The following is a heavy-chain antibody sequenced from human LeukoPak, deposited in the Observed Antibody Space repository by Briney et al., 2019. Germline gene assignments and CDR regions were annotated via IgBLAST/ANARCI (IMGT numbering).Heavy chain of an antibody. D-gene: IGHD3-16*01. CDR1: GYSISSGYY. V-gene: IGHV4-38-2*02. CDR2: IYHSGST. Sequence: SETLSLTCTVSGYSISSGYYWGWIPQPPGKGLEWIGSIYHSGSTYYNPSLKSRVTISVDTSKNQFSLKLNSVTAADTAVYFCARASGDYGMITWGQGTLVTVSS. J-gene: IGHJ4*02. CDR3: ARASGDYGMIT.